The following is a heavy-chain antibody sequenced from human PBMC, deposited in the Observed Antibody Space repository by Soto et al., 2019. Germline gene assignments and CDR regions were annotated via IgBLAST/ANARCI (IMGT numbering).Heavy chain of an antibody. CDR3: AKDRSENFWVYYYSMDV. V-gene: IGHV3-23*01. CDR2: ISGSSSGT. D-gene: IGHD6-19*01. CDR1: GFNFGAYA. Sequence: LRLSCEASGFNFGAYAMSWVRQAPGKGLEWVSGISGSSSGTYYTDSVKGRFTISRDNSKNTVYLQMNSLRGEDTAVYYCAKDRSENFWVYYYSMDVWGQRTAFTVSS. J-gene: IGHJ6*03.